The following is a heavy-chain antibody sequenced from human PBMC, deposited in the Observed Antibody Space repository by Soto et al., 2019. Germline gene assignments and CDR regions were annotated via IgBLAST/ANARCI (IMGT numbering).Heavy chain of an antibody. Sequence: SVKVSCKASGYTFTSYGISWVRQAPGQGLEWMGGIIPIFGTANYAQKFQGRVTITAEESTSTASMELSSLRSEDTAVYYCERDSSGRGWFDPRGQGTLVTVSS. CDR3: ERDSSGRGWFDP. CDR1: GYTFTSYG. CDR2: IIPIFGTA. D-gene: IGHD3-10*01. J-gene: IGHJ5*02. V-gene: IGHV1-69*13.